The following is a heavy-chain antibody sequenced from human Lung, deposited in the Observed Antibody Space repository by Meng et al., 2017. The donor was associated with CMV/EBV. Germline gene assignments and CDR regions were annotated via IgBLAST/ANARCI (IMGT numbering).Heavy chain of an antibody. CDR1: GYAFTTYW. V-gene: IGHV5-51*01. J-gene: IGHJ5*02. D-gene: IGHD3-3*01. CDR2: INPADSNT. CDR3: VRGTLRFLEWFEGGWFDP. Sequence: XVSXKTSGYAFTTYWVGWVRQKPGKGLEWMGIINPADSNTRYSPSFQGQVTISADKSTSTAYLQWSSLRASDTAMYYCVRGTLRFLEWFEGGWFDPWGQGTXINVYS.